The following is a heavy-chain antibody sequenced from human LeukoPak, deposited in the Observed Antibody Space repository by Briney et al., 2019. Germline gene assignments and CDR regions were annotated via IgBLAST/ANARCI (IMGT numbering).Heavy chain of an antibody. J-gene: IGHJ6*02. D-gene: IGHD6-13*01. CDR1: GFTFSSYS. CDR3: ARAAAAGTLLNYFGMDV. CDR2: ISSTSSHI. V-gene: IGHV3-21*01. Sequence: GGSLRLSCAGSGFTFSSYSMNWVRQAPGKGLEWVSSISSTSSHIYYADSVKGRFTISRDNAKNSLYLQMNSLRVEDTAVYYCARAAAAGTLLNYFGMDVWGQRTPGSASS.